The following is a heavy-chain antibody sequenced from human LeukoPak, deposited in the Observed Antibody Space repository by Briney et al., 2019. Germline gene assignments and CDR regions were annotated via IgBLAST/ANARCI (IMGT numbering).Heavy chain of an antibody. V-gene: IGHV4-59*08. Sequence: SETLSLTCTVSGGSISSYYWSWIRQPPGKGLEWIGYIYYSGSTNYNPSFKSRVTISVDTSKNQFSLKLSSVTAADTAVYYCARLKDYYDSSGYYYGSFDYWGQGTLVTVSS. D-gene: IGHD3-22*01. J-gene: IGHJ4*02. CDR1: GGSISSYY. CDR2: IYYSGST. CDR3: ARLKDYYDSSGYYYGSFDY.